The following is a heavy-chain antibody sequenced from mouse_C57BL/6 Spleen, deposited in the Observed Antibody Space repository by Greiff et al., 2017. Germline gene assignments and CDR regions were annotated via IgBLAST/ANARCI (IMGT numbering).Heavy chain of an antibody. Sequence: EVQLVESGGGLVKPGGSLKLSCAASGFTFSSYAMSWVRQTPEKRLEWVATISDGGSYTYYPDNVKGRFTISRDNAKNNLYLQMSHLKSEDTAMYYCAREGVFSRRARDYWGQGTSVTVSS. V-gene: IGHV5-4*01. CDR1: GFTFSSYA. CDR3: AREGVFSRRARDY. J-gene: IGHJ4*01. CDR2: ISDGGSYT.